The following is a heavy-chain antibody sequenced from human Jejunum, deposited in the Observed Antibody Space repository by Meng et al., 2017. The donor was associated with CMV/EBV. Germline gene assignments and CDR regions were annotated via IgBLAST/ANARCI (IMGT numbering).Heavy chain of an antibody. CDR2: IKQDGSGK. CDR1: FSSYR. V-gene: IGHV3-7*01. J-gene: IGHJ6*02. D-gene: IGHD3-22*01. CDR3: ARMIAVEGEARGHYGMDV. Sequence: FSSYRMSWVREAPGKRLEWVANIKQDGSGKYSVNSVKGRFTISRDNAKNSLYLQLNSLRAEDTAVYHCARMIAVEGEARGHYGMDVWGQGTTVTVSS.